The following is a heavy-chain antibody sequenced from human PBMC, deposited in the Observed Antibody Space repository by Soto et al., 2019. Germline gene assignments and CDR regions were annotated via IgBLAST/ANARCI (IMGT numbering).Heavy chain of an antibody. D-gene: IGHD2-2*01. J-gene: IGHJ2*01. V-gene: IGHV3-23*01. CDR2: ISGGGDRT. Sequence: EVQLLESGGGLVQPGGSLRLSCVGSGFTFINYAMNWVRQTPGKGLEWVSTISGGGDRTFDADTVKGRFTISRDNSKNTVNLQMNSLRADDTAVYYCARKVLGSTSRPDWWYFDLGGRGTLVTVSS. CDR1: GFTFINYA. CDR3: ARKVLGSTSRPDWWYFDL.